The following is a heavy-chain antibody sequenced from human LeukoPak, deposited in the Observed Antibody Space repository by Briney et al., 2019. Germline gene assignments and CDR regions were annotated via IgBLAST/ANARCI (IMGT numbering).Heavy chain of an antibody. V-gene: IGHV1-18*04. CDR2: ISAYNGNT. J-gene: IGHJ4*02. D-gene: IGHD3-10*01. CDR3: ARDLTYYSGSGRSDY. Sequence: ASVKVSCKASGYTFTSYYMDWVRHAPGQGLEWMGWISAYNGNTKYAQKPQGRVTMTTDTSTSTAYLELRSLRSDATAVYFCARDLTYYSGSGRSDYWGQGTLVTVSS. CDR1: GYTFTSYY.